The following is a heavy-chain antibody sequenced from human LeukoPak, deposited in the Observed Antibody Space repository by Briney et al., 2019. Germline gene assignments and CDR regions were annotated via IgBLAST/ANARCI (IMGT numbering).Heavy chain of an antibody. J-gene: IGHJ4*02. CDR3: AKTPTALVRGGYYFDN. CDR1: GESFSGHY. Sequence: SETLSLTCAVYGESFSGHYWSWIRQPPGKGLEWIGEINHIGSTAYNPSLTSRVTIAVDTSKNQFSLKLSSVTAADTAVYYCAKTPTALVRGGYYFDNWGRGTLVTVSS. CDR2: INHIGST. V-gene: IGHV4-34*01. D-gene: IGHD6-6*01.